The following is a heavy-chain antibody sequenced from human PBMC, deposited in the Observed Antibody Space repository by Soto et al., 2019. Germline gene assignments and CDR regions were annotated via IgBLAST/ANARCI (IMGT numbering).Heavy chain of an antibody. CDR2: ISSNGGST. V-gene: IGHV3-64*02. D-gene: IGHD1-26*01. J-gene: IGHJ6*02. Sequence: EVQLVESGEGLVQPGGSLRLSCAASGFTFSKYAMYWVRQAPGRGLEFVSGISSNGGSTYYADSVKGRITISRDNSNNTLYLQMGSLRAEDMAVYYCAGGRGRGTYSHFYYGMDVWGQGTTVTVSS. CDR3: AGGRGRGTYSHFYYGMDV. CDR1: GFTFSKYA.